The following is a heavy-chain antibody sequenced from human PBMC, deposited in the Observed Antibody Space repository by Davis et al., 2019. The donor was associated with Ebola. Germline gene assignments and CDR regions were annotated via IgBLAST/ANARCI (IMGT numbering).Heavy chain of an antibody. CDR3: ARAQFPTTSDH. Sequence: ASVQVSSKASGYTFTNYGITRVRQPPGQGHEWMGCINPHNGNTNYAQNVQGRVIMTSDTATTTAYMEVGSLRSDDTAVYYCARAQFPTTSDHWGQGTLVTVSS. V-gene: IGHV1-18*04. CDR1: GYTFTNYG. J-gene: IGHJ4*02. CDR2: INPHNGNT. D-gene: IGHD1-1*01.